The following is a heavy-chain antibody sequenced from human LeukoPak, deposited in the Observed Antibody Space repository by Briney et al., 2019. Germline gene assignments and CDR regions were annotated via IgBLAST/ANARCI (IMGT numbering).Heavy chain of an antibody. Sequence: GGSLRLSCAASGFILRNYWTHWVRQAPGKGLEWVANIREDGSEKRYVDSVKGRFTISRDNAKNSLYLQMNSLRAEDTAVYYSARDSQPLNFDYCGQGTLVTVSS. J-gene: IGHJ4*02. CDR2: IREDGSEK. CDR1: GFILRNYW. D-gene: IGHD3-9*01. V-gene: IGHV3-7*04. CDR3: ARDSQPLNFDY.